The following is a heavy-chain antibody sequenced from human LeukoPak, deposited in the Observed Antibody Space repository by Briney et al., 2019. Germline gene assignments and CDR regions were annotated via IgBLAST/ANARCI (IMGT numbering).Heavy chain of an antibody. V-gene: IGHV1-8*01. J-gene: IGHJ6*03. D-gene: IGHD6-13*01. CDR1: GYTFTSYD. CDR2: MHPNSGNT. Sequence: ASVKVSCKASGYTFTSYDINWVPQATGQGLEWMGWMHPNSGNTGYAQKFQGRVTMTRNTSISTAYMELSSLRSEDTAVYYCARDHSSSWGYYYYMDVWGKGTTVTISS. CDR3: ARDHSSSWGYYYYMDV.